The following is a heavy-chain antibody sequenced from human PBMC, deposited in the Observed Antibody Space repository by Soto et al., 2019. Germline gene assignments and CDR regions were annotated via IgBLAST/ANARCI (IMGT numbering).Heavy chain of an antibody. CDR3: ARLGITMFRGSMGSYGMDV. CDR2: IYHSGST. V-gene: IGHV4-4*02. Sequence: QVQLQESGPGLVKPSGTLSLTCAVSGGSISSSNWWSWVRQPPGKGLEWIGVIYHSGSTNYNPSLKSRVTIAVDKSKNQFSLKLSSVTAADTAVYYCARLGITMFRGSMGSYGMDVWGQGTTVTVSS. CDR1: GGSISSSNW. D-gene: IGHD3-10*01. J-gene: IGHJ6*02.